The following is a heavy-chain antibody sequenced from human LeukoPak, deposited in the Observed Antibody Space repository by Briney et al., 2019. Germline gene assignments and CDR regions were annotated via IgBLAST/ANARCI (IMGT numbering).Heavy chain of an antibody. V-gene: IGHV3-74*01. CDR3: ARDLGRIPRLSGMDV. Sequence: PGGSLRLSCAASGFTFSSYWMHWVRQAPGKGLVWVSRINSDGSSTSYADSVKGRFTISRDNAKNTLYLQMNSLRAEDTAVYYCARDLGRIPRLSGMDVWGQGTTVTVSS. CDR2: INSDGSST. J-gene: IGHJ6*02. D-gene: IGHD7-27*01. CDR1: GFTFSSYW.